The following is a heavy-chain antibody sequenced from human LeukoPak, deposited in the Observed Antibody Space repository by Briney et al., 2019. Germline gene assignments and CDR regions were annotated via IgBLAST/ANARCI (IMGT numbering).Heavy chain of an antibody. CDR1: GFTFSSYG. J-gene: IGHJ4*02. CDR3: AKDRTLGYYDSSGLNY. V-gene: IGHV3-30*02. D-gene: IGHD3-22*01. CDR2: IRYDGSNK. Sequence: GGSLRLSCAASGFTFSSYGMHWVRQAPGKGLERVAFIRYDGSNKYYADSVKGRFTISRDNSKNTLYLQMNSLRAEDTAVYYCAKDRTLGYYDSSGLNYWGQGTLVTVSS.